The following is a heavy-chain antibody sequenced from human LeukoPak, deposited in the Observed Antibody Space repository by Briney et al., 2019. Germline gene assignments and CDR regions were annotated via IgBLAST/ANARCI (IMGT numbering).Heavy chain of an antibody. CDR3: ATGGQRWFDP. CDR2: INHSGST. J-gene: IGHJ5*02. Sequence: PSETLSLTCAVYGGSFTDYFWSWIRQAPGNGLEWIGRINHSGSTNYQPSLRTRVTISVDTSKNQFSLKLTSVTAADTAVYYCATGGQRWFDPWGRGTPVTVSS. CDR1: GGSFTDYF. V-gene: IGHV4-34*01.